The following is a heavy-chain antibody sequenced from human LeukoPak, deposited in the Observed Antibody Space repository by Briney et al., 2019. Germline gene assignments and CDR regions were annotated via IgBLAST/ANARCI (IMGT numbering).Heavy chain of an antibody. CDR1: GFTLSGYS. CDR2: ISIGGTI. Sequence: GGSLRLACAASGFTLSGYSMNWVRQAPGKGLEWVSHISIGGTIYYADSVKGRFTISRDNAKNSVHLQMNNLRVEDTAVYYCSTAKFDYWGQGTLVTVSS. CDR3: STAKFDY. V-gene: IGHV3-48*01. J-gene: IGHJ4*02.